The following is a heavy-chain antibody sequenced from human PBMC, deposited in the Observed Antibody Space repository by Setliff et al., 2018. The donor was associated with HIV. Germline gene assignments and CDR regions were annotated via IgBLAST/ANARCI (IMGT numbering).Heavy chain of an antibody. V-gene: IGHV4-34*01. CDR1: GESFSGYY. CDR2: INHSGST. Sequence: SETLSLTCAVYGESFSGYYWNWIRQPPGKGLEWIGEINHSGSTYNPSLRSRVTISLDTSKNQFSLNLTSVTAADTAVYYCVRGEYYDVSAIYHDDRWGQGTLVTVSS. J-gene: IGHJ4*02. CDR3: VRGEYYDVSAIYHDDR. D-gene: IGHD3-16*01.